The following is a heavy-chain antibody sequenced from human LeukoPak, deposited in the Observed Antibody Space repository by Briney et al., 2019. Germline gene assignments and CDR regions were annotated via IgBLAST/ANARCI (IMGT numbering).Heavy chain of an antibody. D-gene: IGHD6-13*01. CDR2: ISSSINYI. V-gene: IGHV3-21*01. CDR3: ARNSGYSSSWSHDAFDI. CDR1: GFTFSSYG. Sequence: PGRSLRLSCAASGFTFSSYGMHWVRQAPGKGLEWVSSISSSINYIYYADSVKGRFTISRDNAQNSLYLQMNSLRAEDTAVYYCARNSGYSSSWSHDAFDIWGQGTMVTVSS. J-gene: IGHJ3*02.